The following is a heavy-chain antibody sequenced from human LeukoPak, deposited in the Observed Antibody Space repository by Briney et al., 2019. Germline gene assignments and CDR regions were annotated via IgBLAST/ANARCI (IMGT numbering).Heavy chain of an antibody. CDR1: GFTFSTYS. J-gene: IGHJ4*02. V-gene: IGHV3-21*01. CDR3: ARDFPGLVVAAIDY. Sequence: GGSLRLSCAVSGFTFSTYSLNWVRQAPGKGREWVSSISSNSKYIFYADSVKGRFTISRDNAKNSLYLQMNSLRGEDTAVYYCARDFPGLVVAAIDYWGQGTLVTVSS. CDR2: ISSNSKYI. D-gene: IGHD6-19*01.